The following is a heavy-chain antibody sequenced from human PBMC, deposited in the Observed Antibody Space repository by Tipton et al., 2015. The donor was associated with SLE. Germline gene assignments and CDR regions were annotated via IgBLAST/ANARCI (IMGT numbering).Heavy chain of an antibody. CDR3: ARGPLYYDFWSRSDP. Sequence: QSGAEVKEPGASVKVSCKTSGYTFTSYTFSWVRQAPGQGLEWMGWISPRNGNTNYAQKVQGRVTMTTDTSTSTAYMELSRLRSDDTAVYFCARGPLYYDFWSRSDPWGQGTLVTVPS. D-gene: IGHD3-3*01. V-gene: IGHV1-18*04. CDR1: GYTFTSYT. J-gene: IGHJ5*02. CDR2: ISPRNGNT.